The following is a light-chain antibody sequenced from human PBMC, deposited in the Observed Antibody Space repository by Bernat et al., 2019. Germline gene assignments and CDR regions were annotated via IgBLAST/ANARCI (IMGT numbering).Light chain of an antibody. CDR2: GAS. J-gene: IGKJ1*01. Sequence: EIVMTQSPATLSVSPGERATLSCRASQSVSSNLAWYQQKPGQASRLLIYGASTRATGIPARFSGSGSGTEFTLTIGSLQSGDFAVYYCQQYNNWPRTFGQGTKVEIK. CDR1: QSVSSN. V-gene: IGKV3-15*01. CDR3: QQYNNWPRT.